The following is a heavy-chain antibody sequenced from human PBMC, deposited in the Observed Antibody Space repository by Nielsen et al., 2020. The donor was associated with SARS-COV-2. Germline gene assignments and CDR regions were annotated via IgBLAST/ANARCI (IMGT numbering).Heavy chain of an antibody. CDR2: IYYSGST. Sequence: SETLSLTCTVSGGSISSSSYYWGWIRQPPGKGLEWIGSIYYSGSTYYNPSLKSRVTISVDTSKNQFSLKLSSVTAADTAVYYCARLNIVVVPAAIWAPWGQGTLVTVSS. J-gene: IGHJ5*02. CDR3: ARLNIVVVPAAIWAP. D-gene: IGHD2-2*01. V-gene: IGHV4-39*01. CDR1: GGSISSSSYY.